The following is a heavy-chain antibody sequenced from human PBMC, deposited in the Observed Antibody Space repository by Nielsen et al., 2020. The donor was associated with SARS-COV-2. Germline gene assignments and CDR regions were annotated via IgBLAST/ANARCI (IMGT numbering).Heavy chain of an antibody. Sequence: GESLKISCAASGFTFSRSWMSWVRQAPGKGLAWVANIKQDGSEKYYVDSVKGRFTISRDNAENSLSLQMNSLRAEDTAVYYCARESVTGTDAFDIWGQGTVVPVSS. CDR3: ARESVTGTDAFDI. V-gene: IGHV3-7*01. J-gene: IGHJ3*02. CDR1: GFTFSRSW. CDR2: IKQDGSEK. D-gene: IGHD6-19*01.